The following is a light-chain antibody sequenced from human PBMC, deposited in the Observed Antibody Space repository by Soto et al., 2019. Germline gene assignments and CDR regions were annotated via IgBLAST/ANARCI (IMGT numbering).Light chain of an antibody. Sequence: DIRMTQSPSTLSASVGDRVTITCRAIQSISSWLAWYQQKPGKAPKLLIYDASSLESGVPSRFSGSGSGTEFTLTISSLQPDDFATYYCQQYNSYAWTFGQGTKVEIK. CDR2: DAS. J-gene: IGKJ1*01. CDR1: QSISSW. CDR3: QQYNSYAWT. V-gene: IGKV1-5*01.